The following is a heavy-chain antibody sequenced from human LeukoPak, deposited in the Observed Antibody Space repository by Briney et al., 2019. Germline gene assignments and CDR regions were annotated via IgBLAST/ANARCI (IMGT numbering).Heavy chain of an antibody. J-gene: IGHJ5*02. D-gene: IGHD5-12*01. V-gene: IGHV4-59*11. CDR1: GDSISSHC. Sequence: SETLSLTCTVSGDSISSHCWSWIRQPPGKGLELIGYIYYSGNTNYNPSLKSRVTISLDTSKNQFSLKLSSVTVADTAVYYCARTVSGYYFNAWGPGTLVTVSS. CDR2: IYYSGNT. CDR3: ARTVSGYYFNA.